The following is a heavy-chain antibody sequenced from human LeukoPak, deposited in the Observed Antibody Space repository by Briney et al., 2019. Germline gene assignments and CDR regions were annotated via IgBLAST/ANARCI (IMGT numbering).Heavy chain of an antibody. CDR3: ARMLTASLDY. CDR1: GFTFSSHG. D-gene: IGHD2-21*02. V-gene: IGHV3-33*01. Sequence: GGSLRLSCAASGFTFSSHGMHWVRQAPGKGLEWVAVIWYDGSKRYYADSVKGRFIISRDNSKNTLDLQMNSLRAEDTAVCFCARMLTASLDYWGQGTLVTVSS. J-gene: IGHJ4*02. CDR2: IWYDGSKR.